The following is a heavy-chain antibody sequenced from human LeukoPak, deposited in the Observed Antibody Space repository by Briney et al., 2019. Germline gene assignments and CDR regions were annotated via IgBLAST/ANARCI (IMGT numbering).Heavy chain of an antibody. CDR1: GGSINSSSYY. CDR3: ARLRVLEWDYFDY. Sequence: PSETLSLTCSVSGGSINSSSYYWAWIRQPPGKGLEWFGRIYYRGSTYYNQSVKGRFTISVDTSKNQFSLKLSSVTAADTAVYYCARLRVLEWDYFDYWGQGTLVTVSS. V-gene: IGHV4-39*01. CDR2: IYYRGST. J-gene: IGHJ4*02. D-gene: IGHD3-3*01.